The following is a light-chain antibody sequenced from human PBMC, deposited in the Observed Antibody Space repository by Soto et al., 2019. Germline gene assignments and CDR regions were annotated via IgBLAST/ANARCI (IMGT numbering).Light chain of an antibody. V-gene: IGKV3-20*01. CDR1: QSVSSSY. CDR2: DAS. Sequence: EIVLTQSPGTLSLSPGERATLSCRASQSVSSSYLAWYQQKPGQAPRLLIYDASSRATGIPDRFSGSGSGTDFTHTISRLEPEDFAVYFCQHYGSSPYTFGQGTKLEIK. CDR3: QHYGSSPYT. J-gene: IGKJ2*01.